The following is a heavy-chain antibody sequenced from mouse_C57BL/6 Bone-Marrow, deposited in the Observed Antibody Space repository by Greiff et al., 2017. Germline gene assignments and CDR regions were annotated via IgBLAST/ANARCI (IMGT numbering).Heavy chain of an antibody. CDR3: ARAPYSNYPY. V-gene: IGHV1-72*01. J-gene: IGHJ4*01. CDR1: GYTFTSYW. CDR2: IAPNSGGT. D-gene: IGHD2-5*01. Sequence: QVQLQQPGAELVKPGASVKLSCKASGYTFTSYWLHWVKQRPGRGLEWIGRIAPNSGGTKYNEKFKSKATLTVDKPSSTAYMQLSSLTSEDSAFYYCARAPYSNYPYWGQGTSVTVSS.